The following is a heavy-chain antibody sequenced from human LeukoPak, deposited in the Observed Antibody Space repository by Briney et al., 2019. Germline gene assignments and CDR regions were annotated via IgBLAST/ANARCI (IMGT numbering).Heavy chain of an antibody. CDR1: GGSFSGYY. J-gene: IGHJ4*02. Sequence: SETLSLTCAVYGGSFSGYYWSWIRQPPGKGLEWIGEINHSGSTNYNPSLKSRVTISVDTSKNQFSLKLSSVTAADTAVYYCARGLTYSSSSGLYYWGQGTLVTVSS. V-gene: IGHV4-34*01. D-gene: IGHD6-6*01. CDR3: ARGLTYSSSSGLYY. CDR2: INHSGST.